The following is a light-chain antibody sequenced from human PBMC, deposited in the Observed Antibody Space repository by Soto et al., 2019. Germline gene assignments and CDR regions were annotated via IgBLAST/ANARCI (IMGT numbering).Light chain of an antibody. CDR2: DAS. Sequence: EIVMTQSPATLSVSPGERATVSCRASQSVTSKLVWYQQKPGQAPRLLIYDASTRATGIPARFSGSGSGTEFTLTISSLQSEDFAVYYCQQYNNWPPWTFGQGTKVEIK. V-gene: IGKV3-15*01. J-gene: IGKJ1*01. CDR3: QQYNNWPPWT. CDR1: QSVTSK.